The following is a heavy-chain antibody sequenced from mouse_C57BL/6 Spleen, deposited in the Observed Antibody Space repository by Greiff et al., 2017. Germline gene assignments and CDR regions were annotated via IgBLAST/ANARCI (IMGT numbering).Heavy chain of an antibody. Sequence: QVQLQQPGAELVKPGASVKLSCKASGYTFTSYWMHWVKQRPGQGLEWIGMIHPNSGSTNYNEKFKSKATLTVDKSSSTAYMQLSSLTSEDSAVYYCAREGGQPRLRGLAYWGQGTLVTVSA. D-gene: IGHD3-2*02. V-gene: IGHV1-64*01. J-gene: IGHJ3*01. CDR2: IHPNSGST. CDR3: AREGGQPRLRGLAY. CDR1: GYTFTSYW.